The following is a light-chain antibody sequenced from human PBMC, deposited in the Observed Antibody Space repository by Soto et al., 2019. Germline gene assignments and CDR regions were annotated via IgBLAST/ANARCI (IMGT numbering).Light chain of an antibody. CDR3: QQSYSTPYT. CDR2: AAS. Sequence: DFQMTQSPSSLSASVGDRVSITCRANQNIGSYLNWYQQKPGRAPKVLIYAASSLQSGVPSRFSGSGSGTDFTLTISSLQRDDFATYYCQQSYSTPYTFGQGTKVEIK. J-gene: IGKJ2*01. V-gene: IGKV1-39*01. CDR1: QNIGSY.